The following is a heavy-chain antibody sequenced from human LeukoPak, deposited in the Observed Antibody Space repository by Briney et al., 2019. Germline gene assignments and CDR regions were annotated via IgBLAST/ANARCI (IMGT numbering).Heavy chain of an antibody. CDR2: INHSGST. D-gene: IGHD2-21*02. CDR1: GGSFSGYY. V-gene: IGHV4-34*01. Sequence: SETLSLTCAVYGGSFSGYYWSWIRQPPGKGLEWIGEINHSGSTNYNPSLKSRVTISVDTSKNQFSLKLSSVTAADTAVYYCARQLAYCGGDCYPEYFQHWGQGTLVTVSS. CDR3: ARQLAYCGGDCYPEYFQH. J-gene: IGHJ1*01.